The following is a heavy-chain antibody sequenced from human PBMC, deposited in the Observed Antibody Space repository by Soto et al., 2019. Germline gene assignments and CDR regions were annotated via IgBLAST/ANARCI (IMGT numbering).Heavy chain of an antibody. V-gene: IGHV4-59*01. J-gene: IGHJ4*02. Sequence: PSETLSLTCTVSGGSISSYYWNWIRQSPGKGLEWIGYIYDSGSTNYNPSLKSRVTISVDTSKNQFSLKLSSVTAADTAVYYCARGEGNGSYYFDYWGQGALVTVSS. CDR1: GGSISSYY. CDR3: ARGEGNGSYYFDY. CDR2: IYDSGST. D-gene: IGHD1-26*01.